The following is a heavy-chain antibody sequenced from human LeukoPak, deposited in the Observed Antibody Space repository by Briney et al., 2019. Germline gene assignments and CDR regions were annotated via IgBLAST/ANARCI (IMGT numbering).Heavy chain of an antibody. CDR3: AKDFQLSL. CDR2: IGVGGDYT. J-gene: IGHJ4*02. Sequence: PGGSLRLSCAASGFAFTISALNWVRQAPGKGLEWVSSIGVGGDYTIYADSVKGRFTISGDNSKNTLYLQMNSLSAEDTALYYCAKDFQLSLWGQGTLVTVSS. CDR1: GFAFTISA. V-gene: IGHV3-23*01. D-gene: IGHD3-16*02.